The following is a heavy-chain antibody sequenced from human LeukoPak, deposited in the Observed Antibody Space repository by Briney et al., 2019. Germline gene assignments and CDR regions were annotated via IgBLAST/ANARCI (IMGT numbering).Heavy chain of an antibody. V-gene: IGHV1-18*01. CDR3: VRITYDFWSGYYMPDDP. CDR2: ISIYNGNT. Sequence: ASVKVSCKASGYTFTNYGISWVRQAPGQGLEWRGWISIYNGNTDYAQKLRGRVTMTTDTSTSTAYMELRSLRSDDTAVYYCVRITYDFWSGYYMPDDPWGQGTLVTVSS. CDR1: GYTFTNYG. J-gene: IGHJ5*02. D-gene: IGHD3-3*01.